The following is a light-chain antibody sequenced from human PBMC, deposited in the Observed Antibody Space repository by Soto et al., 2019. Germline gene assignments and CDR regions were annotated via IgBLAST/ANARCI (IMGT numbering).Light chain of an antibody. V-gene: IGKV3-20*01. J-gene: IGKJ1*01. CDR1: QSVSSSR. Sequence: EIALTQSPGTLSLSPGKRATLSCRASQSVSSSRLAWYLHKPGQAPRLLMYGASSRATGIPDRFSGSGSGTDFTLTISRLEPEDFAVYFCHQFGRSPPTFGHWTKVEI. CDR3: HQFGRSPPT. CDR2: GAS.